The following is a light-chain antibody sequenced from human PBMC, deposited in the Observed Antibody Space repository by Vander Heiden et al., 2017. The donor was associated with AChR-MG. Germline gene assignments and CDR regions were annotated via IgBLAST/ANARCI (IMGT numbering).Light chain of an antibody. V-gene: IGLV1-40*01. J-gene: IGLJ3*02. CDR2: GNS. Sequence: QSVLTQPPSVSGAPGQSVTISCTGSSSNIGAGYDVHWYQQLPGTAPNLLIYGNSNRPSGVPDRFSGSKSGTSASLAITGLQAEDEADYYCQSYDSSLSRGVFGGGTKLTVL. CDR1: SSNIGAGYD. CDR3: QSYDSSLSRGV.